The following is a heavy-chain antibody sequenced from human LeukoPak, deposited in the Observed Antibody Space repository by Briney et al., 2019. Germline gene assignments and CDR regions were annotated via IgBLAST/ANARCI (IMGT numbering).Heavy chain of an antibody. V-gene: IGHV5-51*01. CDR2: IQPGNPEI. Sequence: GESLKISCKASEYSFTSYWIGWVRQMPGKGLEWVGNIQPGNPEIRYSPSFQGQVTLSADKSISTAYLQWSSLKASDTAMYYCARRHYYYDRSGFYYYFDTWGQGTLVTVSS. J-gene: IGHJ4*02. CDR1: EYSFTSYW. CDR3: ARRHYYYDRSGFYYYFDT. D-gene: IGHD3-22*01.